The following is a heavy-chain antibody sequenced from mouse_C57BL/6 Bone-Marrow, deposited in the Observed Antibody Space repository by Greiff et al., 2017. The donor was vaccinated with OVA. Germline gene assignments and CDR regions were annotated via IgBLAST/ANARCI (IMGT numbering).Heavy chain of an antibody. V-gene: IGHV1-20*01. D-gene: IGHD1-1*01. CDR2: INPYNGDT. Sequence: EVKLVESGPELVKPGDSVKISCKASGYSFTGYFMNWVMQSHGKSLEWIGRINPYNGDTFYNQKFKGKATLTVDKSSSTAHMELRSLTSEDSAVYYCARERRGIYYYGSSPAWFAYWGQGTLVTVSA. CDR1: GYSFTGYF. CDR3: ARERRGIYYYGSSPAWFAY. J-gene: IGHJ3*01.